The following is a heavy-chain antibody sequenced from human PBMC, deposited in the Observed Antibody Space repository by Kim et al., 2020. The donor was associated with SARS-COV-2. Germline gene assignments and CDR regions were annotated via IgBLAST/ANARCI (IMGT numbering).Heavy chain of an antibody. D-gene: IGHD3-10*01. CDR2: IYYTGRT. CDR3: ARGLGYGSGSYYFDY. CDR1: GGSVRSGSNN. J-gene: IGHJ4*02. Sequence: SETLSLTCSVSGGSVRSGSNNWNWFRQPPGKGPEWIGYIYYTGRTNYNSSLKSRVIISLDTAKNQFTLKLSSVTAADTAVYYCARGLGYGSGSYYFDYWGQGTLVTVSS. V-gene: IGHV4-61*01.